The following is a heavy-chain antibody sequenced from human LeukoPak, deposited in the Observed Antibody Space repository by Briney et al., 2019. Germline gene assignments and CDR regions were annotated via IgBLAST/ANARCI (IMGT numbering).Heavy chain of an antibody. CDR1: GFTFSSYW. J-gene: IGHJ4*02. D-gene: IGHD3-10*01. V-gene: IGHV3-7*02. CDR3: AKWGSGSNFDY. Sequence: GGSLRLSCAASGFTFSSYWMSWVRQTPGKGLEWVAHLNQDGSERYYVDSVKGRFTISRENAKNSLYLQMNSLRAEDTAVYYCAKWGSGSNFDYWGQGILVTVSS. CDR2: LNQDGSER.